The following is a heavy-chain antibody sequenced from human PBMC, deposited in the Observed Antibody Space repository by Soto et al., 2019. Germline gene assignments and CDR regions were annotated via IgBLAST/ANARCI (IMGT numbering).Heavy chain of an antibody. CDR1: GGAISGYY. CDR2: IYSSGST. CDR3: ARGQRFSDWFDP. J-gene: IGHJ5*02. Sequence: ETLSLNGTVTGGAISGYYWTWIRQSDGEGLEWIGRIYSSGSTNYNPSLKSRVTISLDTSMNYFSLRLSSVTAADTAVYYCARGQRFSDWFDPWGQGTLVTVSS. D-gene: IGHD3-3*01. V-gene: IGHV4-4*07.